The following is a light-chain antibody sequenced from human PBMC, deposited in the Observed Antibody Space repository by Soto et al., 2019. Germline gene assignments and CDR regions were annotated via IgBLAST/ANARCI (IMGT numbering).Light chain of an antibody. CDR2: DVT. Sequence: VSGAPGQSVTLSCTGTSSDVGAYDYVSWYQHHPGKAPKLIIYDVTQRPSGVPDRFSGSKSGNSASLTISGLQADDEADYYCCSLTTSHTYVFGSAPNFTV. J-gene: IGLJ1*01. CDR1: SSDVGAYDY. V-gene: IGLV2-11*01. CDR3: CSLTTSHTYV.